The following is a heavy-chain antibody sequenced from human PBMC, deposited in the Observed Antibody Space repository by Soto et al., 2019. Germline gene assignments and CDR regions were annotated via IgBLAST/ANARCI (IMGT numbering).Heavy chain of an antibody. D-gene: IGHD6-13*01. Sequence: EVHPLESGGGLVQPGGSLRLSCAASGFTFSSHAMSWVRQAPGKGLEWVSGISPSDDDTYYVDSVKGRFTISRDNSKTTLYLQMHSLGAEDTAIYYCVKDWTGSTCPCMDVWGQGTTVTVS. CDR3: VKDWTGSTCPCMDV. J-gene: IGHJ6*02. CDR1: GFTFSSHA. V-gene: IGHV3-23*01. CDR2: ISPSDDDT.